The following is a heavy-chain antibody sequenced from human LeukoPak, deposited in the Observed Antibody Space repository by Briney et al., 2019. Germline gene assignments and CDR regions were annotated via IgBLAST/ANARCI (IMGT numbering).Heavy chain of an antibody. Sequence: KASQTLSLTCTVPGGSISSGSYYWGWIRQPGGKGMEWIVRIYTSGSTNYNTAHKRRVTISLATSKNQFSLTLSSVTAADTAVYYCARSRMTMVVTRPYFDYWGQGTLVTVSS. CDR3: ARSRMTMVVTRPYFDY. V-gene: IGHV4-61*02. CDR1: GGSISSGSYY. D-gene: IGHD4-23*01. J-gene: IGHJ4*02. CDR2: IYTSGST.